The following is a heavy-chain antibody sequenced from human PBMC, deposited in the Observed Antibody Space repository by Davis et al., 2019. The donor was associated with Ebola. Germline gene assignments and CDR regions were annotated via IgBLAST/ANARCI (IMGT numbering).Heavy chain of an antibody. CDR2: ISGSGGST. Sequence: PGGSLRLSCAASGFTFSSYAMSWARQAPGKGLEWVSAISGSGGSTYYADSVKGRFTISRDNSKNTLYLQMNSLRAEDTAVYYCAMRIAARAEYFQHWGQGTLVTVSS. CDR1: GFTFSSYA. CDR3: AMRIAARAEYFQH. J-gene: IGHJ1*01. D-gene: IGHD6-6*01. V-gene: IGHV3-23*01.